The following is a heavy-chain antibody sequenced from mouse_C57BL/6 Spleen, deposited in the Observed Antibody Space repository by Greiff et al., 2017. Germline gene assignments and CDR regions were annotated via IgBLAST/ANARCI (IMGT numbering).Heavy chain of an antibody. CDR2: IYPGSGST. CDR3: AREGALCGAMDY. Sequence: QVHVKQPGAELVKPGASVKMSCKASGYTFTSYWITWVKQRPGQGLEWIGDIYPGSGSTNYNEKFKSKATLTVDTSSSTAYMQLSSLTSEDSAVYYCAREGALCGAMDYWGQGTSVTVSS. D-gene: IGHD6-5*01. V-gene: IGHV1-55*01. J-gene: IGHJ4*01. CDR1: GYTFTSYW.